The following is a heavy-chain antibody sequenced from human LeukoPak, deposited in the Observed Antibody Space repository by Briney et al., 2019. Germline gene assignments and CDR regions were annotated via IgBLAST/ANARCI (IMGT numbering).Heavy chain of an antibody. J-gene: IGHJ5*02. Sequence: PSQTLSLTCTVSGASISSGGYYWSWLRQPAGKGLEWVGRVYTGGSTNYNPSLESRVTISVDTSKNQFSLRLTSVTAADTAVYYCARTSTITTAFDLWGQGTLVTVSS. CDR3: ARTSTITTAFDL. CDR1: GASISSGGYY. V-gene: IGHV4-61*02. D-gene: IGHD4-11*01. CDR2: VYTGGST.